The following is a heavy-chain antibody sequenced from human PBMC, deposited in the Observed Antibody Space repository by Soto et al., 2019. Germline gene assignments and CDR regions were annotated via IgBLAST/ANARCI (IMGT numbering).Heavy chain of an antibody. J-gene: IGHJ5*02. Sequence: GGSLRLSCAASGFAFSSYGMHWVRQAPGKGLEWVAVISYDGSNKYYADSVKGRFTISRDNSKNTLYLQMDSLRAEDTAVYYCAKDLYPRPYDSSGCGTWGQGTLVTVSS. V-gene: IGHV3-30*18. D-gene: IGHD3-22*01. CDR3: AKDLYPRPYDSSGCGT. CDR2: ISYDGSNK. CDR1: GFAFSSYG.